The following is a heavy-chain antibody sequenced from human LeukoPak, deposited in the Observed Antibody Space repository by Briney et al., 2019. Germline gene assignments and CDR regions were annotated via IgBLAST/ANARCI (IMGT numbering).Heavy chain of an antibody. V-gene: IGHV1-2*02. J-gene: IGHJ6*02. CDR3: ARVNSDYVGPGYYYVMDV. CDR1: VYTFTAYY. D-gene: IGHD5-12*01. CDR2: INLNSGGT. Sequence: GASVRVSCTASVYTFTAYYIHWVRQAPGQGLEWMGWINLNSGGTHYAQKLQGRVTMTRDTAISTAYMELRSLRSDDTAVYYCARVNSDYVGPGYYYVMDVWGQGTTVSVSS.